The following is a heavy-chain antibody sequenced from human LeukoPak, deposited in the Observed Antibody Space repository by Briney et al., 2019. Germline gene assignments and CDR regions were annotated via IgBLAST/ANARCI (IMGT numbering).Heavy chain of an antibody. Sequence: PSETLSLTCTVSGGSINSYYWSWIRQPPGKGLEWIGYIYYSGSTNYNPSLKSRVTISVDTSKNQFSLKLSSVTAADTAVYYCARNPRSGYFPHYHYYGMDLWGQGTTVTVSS. J-gene: IGHJ6*02. CDR2: IYYSGST. CDR1: GGSINSYY. V-gene: IGHV4-59*01. CDR3: ARNPRSGYFPHYHYYGMDL. D-gene: IGHD3-3*01.